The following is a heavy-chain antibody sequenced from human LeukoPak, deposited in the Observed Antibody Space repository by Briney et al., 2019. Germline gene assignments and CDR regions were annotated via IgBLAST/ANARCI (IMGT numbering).Heavy chain of an antibody. CDR1: GGTFSSYA. CDR3: ARLNYEILTGYYDLDY. J-gene: IGHJ4*02. CDR2: IIPIFGTA. Sequence: GSSVKVSCKASGGTFSSYAISWVRQAPGQGLEWMGGIIPIFGTANYAQKFQGRVTITADESTSTAYMELSSLRSEDTAVYYCARLNYEILTGYYDLDYWGQGTLVTVSS. V-gene: IGHV1-69*01. D-gene: IGHD3-9*01.